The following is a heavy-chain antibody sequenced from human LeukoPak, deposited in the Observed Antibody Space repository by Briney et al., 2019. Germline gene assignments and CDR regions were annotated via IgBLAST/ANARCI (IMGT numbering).Heavy chain of an antibody. D-gene: IGHD1-14*01. Sequence: ASVKVSCKASGYTFTSYYMHWVRQAPGQGLEWMGIINPSGGSTSYAQKFQGRVTMTRDASTSTVYMELSSLRSEDTAVYYCAREARNFAFDIWGQGTMVTVSS. CDR2: INPSGGST. CDR1: GYTFTSYY. CDR3: AREARNFAFDI. J-gene: IGHJ3*02. V-gene: IGHV1-46*03.